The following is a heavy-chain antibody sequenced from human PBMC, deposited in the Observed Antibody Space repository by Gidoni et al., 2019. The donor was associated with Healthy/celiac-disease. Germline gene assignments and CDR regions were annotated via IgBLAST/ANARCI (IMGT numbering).Heavy chain of an antibody. V-gene: IGHV4-39*01. CDR2: IYYSGST. D-gene: IGHD1-26*01. CDR1: GGSISSSSYY. CDR3: ARHWAIGSELGRYNWFDP. Sequence: QLQLQESGPGLVKPSETLSLTCTVSGGSISSSSYYWGWIRQPPGKGLEWIGSIYYSGSTYYNPSLKSRVTISVDTSKNQFSLKLSSVTAADTAVYYCARHWAIGSELGRYNWFDPWGQGTLVTVSS. J-gene: IGHJ5*02.